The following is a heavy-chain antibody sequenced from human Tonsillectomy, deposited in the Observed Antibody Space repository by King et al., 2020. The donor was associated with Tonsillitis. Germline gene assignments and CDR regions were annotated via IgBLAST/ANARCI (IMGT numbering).Heavy chain of an antibody. CDR1: GYSFTSYW. V-gene: IGHV5-51*03. D-gene: IGHD1-26*01. Sequence: VQLVESGAEVKKPGESLKISCKGSGYSFTSYWIAWVRQMPGKGLEWVGLIYPGDSDTTYSPSFQGQVTISVDRSISTAYLQWSSLKASDTAMYYCARPFSGDWYFDLWGHGTLVTVSS. CDR3: ARPFSGDWYFDL. CDR2: IYPGDSDT. J-gene: IGHJ2*01.